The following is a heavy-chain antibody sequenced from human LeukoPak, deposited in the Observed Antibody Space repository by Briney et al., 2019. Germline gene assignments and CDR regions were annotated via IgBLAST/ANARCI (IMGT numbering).Heavy chain of an antibody. CDR2: ISGSGGST. CDR1: GFTFSSYG. D-gene: IGHD5-18*01. V-gene: IGHV3-23*01. J-gene: IGHJ4*02. CDR3: AKDDRIQTRRYIYNY. Sequence: GGSLRLSCAASGFTFSSYGMSWVRQAPGKGLEWVSAISGSGGSTYYADSVKGRFTISGDNSMNTLYLQMNSLRAEDTAVYYCAKDDRIQTRRYIYNYWGQGTLVTVSS.